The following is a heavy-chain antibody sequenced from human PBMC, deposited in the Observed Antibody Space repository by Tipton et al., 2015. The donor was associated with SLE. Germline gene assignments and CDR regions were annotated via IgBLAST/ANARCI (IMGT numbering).Heavy chain of an antibody. CDR3: ARQSYPGLVVYAHNWFDP. Sequence: TLSLTCTVSGGSISGYYWSWIRQPPGKGLEWIGYIYYSGSTNYNPSLKGRVTISVDTSKNQFSLKLSSVTAADTAVYYCARQSYPGLVVYAHNWFDPWGQGTLVTVSS. CDR2: IYYSGST. D-gene: IGHD2-8*02. V-gene: IGHV4-59*08. CDR1: GGSISGYY. J-gene: IGHJ5*02.